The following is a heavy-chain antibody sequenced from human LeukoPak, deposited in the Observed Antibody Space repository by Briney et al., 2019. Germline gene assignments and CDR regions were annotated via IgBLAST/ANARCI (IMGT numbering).Heavy chain of an antibody. J-gene: IGHJ3*02. D-gene: IGHD3-9*01. CDR1: GFTFSSYS. CDR3: ARDRSRRYYDILTAKSGAFDI. CDR2: ISSSSSYI. V-gene: IGHV3-21*01. Sequence: PGGSLRLSCAASGFTFSSYSMNWVRQAPGKGLEWVSSISSSSSYIYYADSVKGRFTISRDNAKNSLYLQMNSLRAEDTAVYYCARDRSRRYYDILTAKSGAFDIWGQGTMVTVSS.